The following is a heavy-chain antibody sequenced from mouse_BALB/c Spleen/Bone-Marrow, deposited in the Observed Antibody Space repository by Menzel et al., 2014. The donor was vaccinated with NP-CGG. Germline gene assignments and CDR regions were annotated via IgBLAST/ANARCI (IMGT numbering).Heavy chain of an antibody. D-gene: IGHD2-13*01. CDR3: AKGDGLWYLEL. Sequence: QVQLQQSGVELMKPGASVKISCKATGYTFSSYWIEWVKQRPGHGLEWTGEILPGSGSTNYNEKFKGKATFTADTSSNAACMQLGRLRSEGSAVYYCAKGDGLWYLELWGAGTTVTVSS. CDR1: GYTFSSYW. CDR2: ILPGSGST. J-gene: IGHJ1*01. V-gene: IGHV1-9*01.